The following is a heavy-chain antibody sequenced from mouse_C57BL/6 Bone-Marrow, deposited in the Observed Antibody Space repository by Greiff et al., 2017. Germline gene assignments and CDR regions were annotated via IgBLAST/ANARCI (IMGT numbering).Heavy chain of an antibody. V-gene: IGHV5-15*01. Sequence: DVQLQESGGGLVQPGGSLKLSCAASGFTFSDYGMAWVRQAPRKGPEWVAFISNLAYSMYYADTLTGRFTISRENAKNTLYLEMSSLRSEDTAMYYCARGYRGFAYWGQGTRVTVSA. CDR2: ISNLAYSM. D-gene: IGHD2-2*01. J-gene: IGHJ3*01. CDR1: GFTFSDYG. CDR3: ARGYRGFAY.